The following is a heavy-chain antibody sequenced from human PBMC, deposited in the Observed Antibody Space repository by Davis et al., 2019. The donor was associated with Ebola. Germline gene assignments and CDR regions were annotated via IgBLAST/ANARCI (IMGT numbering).Heavy chain of an antibody. Sequence: GESLKISCAASGFTFSSYSMNWVRQAPGKGLEWVSSISSSSSYIYYADSVKGRFTISRDNAKNSLYLQMNSLRAEDTAVYYCARGHLTVTAIFDYWGQGTLVTVSS. J-gene: IGHJ4*02. CDR3: ARGHLTVTAIFDY. CDR2: ISSSSSYI. CDR1: GFTFSSYS. V-gene: IGHV3-21*01. D-gene: IGHD4-17*01.